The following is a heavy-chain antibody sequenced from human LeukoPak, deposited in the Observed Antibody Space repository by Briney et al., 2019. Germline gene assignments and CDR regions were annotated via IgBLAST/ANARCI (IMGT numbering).Heavy chain of an antibody. V-gene: IGHV3-48*03. CDR1: GFTFSSYE. J-gene: IGHJ4*02. CDR2: ISSSGSTI. Sequence: GGSLRLSCAASGFTFSSYEMNWVRQAPGKGLEWVSYISSSGSTIYYADSVKGRFTIPRDNAKNSLYLQMNSLRAEDTAVYYCARGGIAVAEFYFDYWGQGTLVTVSS. D-gene: IGHD6-19*01. CDR3: ARGGIAVAEFYFDY.